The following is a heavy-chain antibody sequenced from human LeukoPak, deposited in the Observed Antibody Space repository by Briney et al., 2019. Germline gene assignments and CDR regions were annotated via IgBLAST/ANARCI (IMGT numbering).Heavy chain of an antibody. D-gene: IGHD4-17*01. V-gene: IGHV3-21*01. J-gene: IGHJ4*02. CDR1: GFNFNTYT. Sequence: GGSLRLSCAASGFNFNTYTMNWVRQAPGKGLEWVSSISSDSSYIYYADAVHGRFTVSRDNAKYSLYLQMNSLRAEDTAVYYCVRGSYGAYDYWGQGSLITVSS. CDR2: ISSDSSYI. CDR3: VRGSYGAYDY.